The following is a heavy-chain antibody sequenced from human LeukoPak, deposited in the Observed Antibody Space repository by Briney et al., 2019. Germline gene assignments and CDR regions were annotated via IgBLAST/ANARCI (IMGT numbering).Heavy chain of an antibody. CDR1: GFTFSSYS. D-gene: IGHD2-2*02. Sequence: GSLRLSCAASGFTFSSYSMNWVRQAPGKGLEWVSYISSSSSTIYYADSVKGRFTISRDNTKNSLYLKMTSVRAEDTAVYYCARATDGGYCSSTSCYTVNWFDPWGQGTLVTVSS. CDR3: ARATDGGYCSSTSCYTVNWFDP. CDR2: ISSSSSTI. V-gene: IGHV3-48*04. J-gene: IGHJ5*02.